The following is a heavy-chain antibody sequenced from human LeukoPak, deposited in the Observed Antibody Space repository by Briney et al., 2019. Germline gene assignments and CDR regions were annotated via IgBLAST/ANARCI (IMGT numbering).Heavy chain of an antibody. CDR1: GGSLSSGGYY. V-gene: IGHV4-31*03. D-gene: IGHD3-10*01. CDR3: ARGYYGSGYD. CDR2: IYYSGST. J-gene: IGHJ4*02. Sequence: SETLSLTCTVSGGSLSSGGYYWSWLRQHPGKGLEWIGYIYYSGSTHYNPSLKSRATISGDTSKNQFSLNLSSVSAADTAVYYCARGYYGSGYDWGQGTLVTVSS.